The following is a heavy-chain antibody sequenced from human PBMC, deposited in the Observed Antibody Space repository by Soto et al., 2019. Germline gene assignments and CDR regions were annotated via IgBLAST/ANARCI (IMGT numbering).Heavy chain of an antibody. CDR2: IYHSGST. J-gene: IGHJ4*02. D-gene: IGHD3-3*01. CDR3: VTSLDDDIWRDGGRHYYFDD. V-gene: IGHV4-4*02. CDR1: GGSIRSSYW. Sequence: QVQLQESGPGLVTPSGTLSLTCAVSGGSIRSSYWWNWVRRPPGKGLEWLGKIYHSGSTNYNPSRKNRATISVAKSNNRCSLRLSSVTAADTAVYFCVTSLDDDIWRDGGRHYYFDDLGQGTLVSVSS.